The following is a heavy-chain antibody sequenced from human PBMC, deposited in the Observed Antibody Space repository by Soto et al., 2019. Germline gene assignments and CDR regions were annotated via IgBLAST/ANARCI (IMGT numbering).Heavy chain of an antibody. D-gene: IGHD2-2*01. CDR2: VYYSGST. CDR1: GGSVSSDTYY. Sequence: QVHLQESGPGLVKPSETLSLTCTVSGGSVSSDTYYWSWIRQPPGKGLEWIGYVYYSGSTNSNPSLPSRVTRLVDTSKNHFSLTLSSVIAADTAVYYCARLDCVSPTCQFDFWGRGILVTVSS. CDR3: ARLDCVSPTCQFDF. V-gene: IGHV4-61*03. J-gene: IGHJ4*02.